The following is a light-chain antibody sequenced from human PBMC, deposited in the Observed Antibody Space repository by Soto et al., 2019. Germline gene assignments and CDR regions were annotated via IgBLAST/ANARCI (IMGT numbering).Light chain of an antibody. V-gene: IGKV3-20*01. CDR3: QHYRSAPFT. J-gene: IGKJ3*01. CDR1: QSISSDH. Sequence: EIVLTQSPGILSLSPGERATLACRASQSISSDHLAWYQQRPGQSPRLLIYGASSRTTGVPDRFSGSGSGTDFTLTISRLEPEDFAVYYCQHYRSAPFTFGPWTKVDIK. CDR2: GAS.